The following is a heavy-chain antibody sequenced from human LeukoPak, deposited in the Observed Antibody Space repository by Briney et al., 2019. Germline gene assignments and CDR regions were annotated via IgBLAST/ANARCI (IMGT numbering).Heavy chain of an antibody. Sequence: GESLKISCKASGYSFTNYWIGWVRQMPGKGLEWMGIIYPGVSDTRYSPSFQGQVTISADKSITTAYLQWSSLKASDTAMYYCARSFDCTTTSCYPFDYWGQGTLVTVSS. CDR2: IYPGVSDT. CDR1: GYSFTNYW. J-gene: IGHJ4*02. V-gene: IGHV5-51*01. CDR3: ARSFDCTTTSCYPFDY. D-gene: IGHD2-2*01.